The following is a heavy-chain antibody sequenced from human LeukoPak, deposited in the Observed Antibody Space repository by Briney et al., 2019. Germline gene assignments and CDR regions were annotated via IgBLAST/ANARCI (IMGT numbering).Heavy chain of an antibody. J-gene: IGHJ4*02. D-gene: IGHD6-19*01. Sequence: GGSLRLSCAASGFIVNSYVMSWVRQAPGKGLEWVSLIRGSGGSTYYADSVKGRFTISRDNSKSTLYLQMNSLRAEDTAVYYCAKAIAGYSSGWYDYWGQGTLVTVSS. CDR3: AKAIAGYSSGWYDY. CDR1: GFIVNSYV. V-gene: IGHV3-23*01. CDR2: IRGSGGST.